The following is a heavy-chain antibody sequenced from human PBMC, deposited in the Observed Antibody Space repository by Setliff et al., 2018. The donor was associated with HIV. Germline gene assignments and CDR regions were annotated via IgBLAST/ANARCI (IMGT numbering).Heavy chain of an antibody. Sequence: SETLSLTCTVSGGSISHYYWNWIRQSPGKGLEWIGFISYSGTTNYNPSLESRVTISIDTSNNQFSLKVSSVTAADTAVYYCARDGRGGLVPATMRYMDVWGKGTTVTVSS. CDR1: GGSISHYY. J-gene: IGHJ6*04. D-gene: IGHD2-2*01. CDR3: ARDGRGGLVPATMRYMDV. V-gene: IGHV4-59*12. CDR2: ISYSGTT.